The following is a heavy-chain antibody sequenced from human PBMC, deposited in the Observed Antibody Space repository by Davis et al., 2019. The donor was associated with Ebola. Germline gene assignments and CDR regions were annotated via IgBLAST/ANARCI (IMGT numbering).Heavy chain of an antibody. CDR1: GYTFTGYY. D-gene: IGHD1-26*01. Sequence: ASVKVSCKASGYTFTGYYMHWLRQAPGQGLEWMGWISPNGGGTNYSQKFRGRVTMARDTSISTDYMELTGLRSDDTAVYYCVRQSGIYYVIDYWGQGTLVTVSS. CDR2: ISPNGGGT. CDR3: VRQSGIYYVIDY. V-gene: IGHV1-2*02. J-gene: IGHJ4*02.